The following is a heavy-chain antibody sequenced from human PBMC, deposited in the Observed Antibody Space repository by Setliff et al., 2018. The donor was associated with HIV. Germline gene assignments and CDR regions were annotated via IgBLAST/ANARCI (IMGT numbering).Heavy chain of an antibody. Sequence: LSLTCTVSGDSISRGAYYWSWIRQPGEKGLEWIGRVHANGDTSYNPSLRSRVIISLDTAKNQFSLTLVSVTAADTALYYCARCPSNHLTEAGKETFYYYYMDVWGKGTTVTVSS. J-gene: IGHJ6*03. V-gene: IGHV4-61*02. CDR1: GDSISRGAYY. CDR3: ARCPSNHLTEAGKETFYYYYMDV. CDR2: VHANGDT. D-gene: IGHD6-13*01.